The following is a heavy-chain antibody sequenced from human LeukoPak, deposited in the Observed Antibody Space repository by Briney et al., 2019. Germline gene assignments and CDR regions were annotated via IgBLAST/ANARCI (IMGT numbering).Heavy chain of an antibody. Sequence: SSEPLSLICSLSGGPISCGVYFWSWTPQHPGKGLEWIRYIYISGSTYYNPRLKSRVTISVDTAKNQFSLKLSSVTAADTAVYYCARDRYTVVSWYFDLWGRGTLVTVSS. J-gene: IGHJ2*01. V-gene: IGHV4-31*03. D-gene: IGHD4-23*01. CDR1: GGPISCGVYF. CDR2: IYISGST. CDR3: ARDRYTVVSWYFDL.